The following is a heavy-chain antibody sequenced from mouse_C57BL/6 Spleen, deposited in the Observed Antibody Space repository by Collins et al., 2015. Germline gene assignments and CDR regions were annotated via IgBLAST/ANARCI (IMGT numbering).Heavy chain of an antibody. CDR2: IDPSDSYT. D-gene: IGHD2-2*01. J-gene: IGHJ2*01. CDR1: GYTFTSYW. CDR3: ARRVYGYDVSFDY. Sequence: QVQLQQPGAELVKPGASVKLSCKASGYTFTSYWMQWVKQRPGQGLEWIGEIDPSDSYTNYNQKFKGKATLTVDTSSSTAYMQLSSLTSEDSAVYYCARRVYGYDVSFDYWGQGTTLTVSS. V-gene: IGHV1-50*01.